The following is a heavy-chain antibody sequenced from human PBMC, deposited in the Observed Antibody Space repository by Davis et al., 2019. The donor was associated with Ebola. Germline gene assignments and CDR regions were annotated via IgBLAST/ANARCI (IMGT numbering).Heavy chain of an antibody. Sequence: SETLSLTCAVYGGSFSGYYWSWIRQPPGKGLEWIGYIYYSGSTNYNPSLKSRVTISVDTSKNQFSLKLSSVTAADTAVYYCARVKGRSSSTYYYYYGMDVWGQGTTVTVSS. D-gene: IGHD6-6*01. CDR3: ARVKGRSSSTYYYYYGMDV. CDR2: IYYSGST. CDR1: GGSFSGYY. J-gene: IGHJ6*02. V-gene: IGHV4-34*01.